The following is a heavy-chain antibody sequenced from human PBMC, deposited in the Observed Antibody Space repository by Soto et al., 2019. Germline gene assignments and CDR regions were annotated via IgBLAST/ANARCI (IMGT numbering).Heavy chain of an antibody. Sequence: SETLSLTCTVSGGSISSSSYYWGWIRQPPGKGLEWIGSIYYSGSTYYNPSLKSRVTISVDTSKNQFSLKLSSVTAADTAVYYCASKIAVASYFDYWGQGTLVTVS. V-gene: IGHV4-39*01. J-gene: IGHJ4*02. D-gene: IGHD6-19*01. CDR3: ASKIAVASYFDY. CDR2: IYYSGST. CDR1: GGSISSSSYY.